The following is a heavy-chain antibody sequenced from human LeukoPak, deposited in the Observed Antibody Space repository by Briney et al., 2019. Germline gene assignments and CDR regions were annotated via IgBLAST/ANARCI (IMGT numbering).Heavy chain of an antibody. D-gene: IGHD2-8*01. CDR3: ARHRGSVFEGHMDV. CDR2: IFSNGVNK. J-gene: IGHJ6*03. CDR1: GFTLGNHG. Sequence: GTSLRLSCAASGFTLGNHGMHWVRQAPGKGLEWVAIIFSNGVNKYCADSMKGRFTISRDTSKNTLFLEMESLRTEDTAVYYCARHRGSVFEGHMDVWGKGTTVTVSS. V-gene: IGHV3-33*01.